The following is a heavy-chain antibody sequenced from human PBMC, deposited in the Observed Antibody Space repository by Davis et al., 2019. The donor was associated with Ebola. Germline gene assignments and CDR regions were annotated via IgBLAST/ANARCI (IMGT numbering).Heavy chain of an antibody. CDR3: GRRAAAGPDV. CDR1: GGSFSGYY. J-gene: IGHJ6*04. CDR2: INHSGST. D-gene: IGHD6-13*01. Sequence: PSETLSLTFAVYGGSFSGYYWSWIRQPPGKGLEWIGEINHSGSTNYNPSLKSRVTISVDKSKNQFSLKLSSVTAADTAVYYCGRRAAAGPDVWGKGTTVTVSS. V-gene: IGHV4-34*01.